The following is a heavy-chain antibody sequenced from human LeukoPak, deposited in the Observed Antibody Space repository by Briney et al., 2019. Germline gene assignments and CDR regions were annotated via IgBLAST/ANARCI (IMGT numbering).Heavy chain of an antibody. V-gene: IGHV1-2*02. CDR1: GYTFTGYH. J-gene: IGHJ6*02. Sequence: ASVKVSCKASGYTFTGYHLHWVRQAPGQGLEWMGWINPNSGGTNYALKFQGRVTMTRDTSISTAYMELSSLRSDDTAVYYCARVKSPSYYYYGLDVWGQGTTVTVSS. CDR3: ARVKSPSYYYYGLDV. CDR2: INPNSGGT.